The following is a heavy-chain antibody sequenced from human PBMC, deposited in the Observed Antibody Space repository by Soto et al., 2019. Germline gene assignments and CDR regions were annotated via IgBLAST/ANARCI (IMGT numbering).Heavy chain of an antibody. CDR1: GGTFSSYA. J-gene: IGHJ6*02. V-gene: IGHV1-69*13. CDR3: ARGTYYYDSSGYYYSSSGMDV. CDR2: IIPIFGTA. Sequence: SVKVSCKASGGTFSSYAISWVRQAPGQGLEWMGGIIPIFGTANYAQKFQGRVTITADESTSTAYMELSSLRSEDTAVYYCARGTYYYDSSGYYYSSSGMDVWGQGTTVTVS. D-gene: IGHD3-22*01.